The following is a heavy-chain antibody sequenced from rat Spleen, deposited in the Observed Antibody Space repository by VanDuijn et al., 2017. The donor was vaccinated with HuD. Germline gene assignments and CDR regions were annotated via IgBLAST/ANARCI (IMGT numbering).Heavy chain of an antibody. V-gene: IGHV5-31*01. CDR1: GFTFNQYW. CDR2: ITHIDDNS. CDR3: TRENCDFDY. J-gene: IGHJ2*01. D-gene: IGHD5-1*01. Sequence: EVQLVESGGGLVQPGRSLTLSCVASGFTFNQYWMTWIRQAPGKGLEWVATITHIDDNSYYPDYVEGRFSISRDNTKGTLYLRMDSLRSEDTATYDCTRENCDFDYWGQGVMVTVSS.